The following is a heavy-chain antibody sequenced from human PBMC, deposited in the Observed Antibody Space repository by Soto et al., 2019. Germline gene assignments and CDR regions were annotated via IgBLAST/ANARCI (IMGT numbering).Heavy chain of an antibody. J-gene: IGHJ3*01. CDR2: ISGSGGSA. V-gene: IGHV3-23*01. CDR3: VREASGWYSRGSFEF. Sequence: PGGSLRLSCAASGFSFSNYAMNWVRQAPGKGLEWVSVISGSGGSASYADSVQGRFTISRDNSNNTLYLQMNSLRADHTAIYCCVREASGWYSRGSFEFWCRGTMVNVSS. D-gene: IGHD6-19*01. CDR1: GFSFSNYA.